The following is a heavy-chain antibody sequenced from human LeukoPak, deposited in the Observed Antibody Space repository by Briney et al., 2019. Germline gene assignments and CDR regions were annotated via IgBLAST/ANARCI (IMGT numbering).Heavy chain of an antibody. Sequence: GGSLRLFCAASGFTVSSNYMSWVRQAPGKGLEWVSVIYSGGSTYYADSVKGRFTISRDNSKNTLYLQMNSLRAEDTAVYYCAREEYYYDSSGYYGVDYWGQGTLVTVSS. V-gene: IGHV3-66*02. CDR2: IYSGGST. J-gene: IGHJ4*02. CDR1: GFTVSSNY. D-gene: IGHD3-22*01. CDR3: AREEYYYDSSGYYGVDY.